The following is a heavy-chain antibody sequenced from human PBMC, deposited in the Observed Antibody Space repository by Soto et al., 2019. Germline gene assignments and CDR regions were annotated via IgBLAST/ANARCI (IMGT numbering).Heavy chain of an antibody. CDR3: ARVSISTPGRGIDH. J-gene: IGHJ5*02. CDR2: IHSNGIET. V-gene: IGHV3-74*01. CDR1: GFTFSGFW. D-gene: IGHD2-15*01. Sequence: EVQLVESGGGLVQPGGSLRLSCAASGFTFSGFWMHWVRQAPGKGLVWVSRIHSNGIETTYADSVQGRFTISRDNAKNTLYLQMNSLIAEDTAVYYCARVSISTPGRGIDHWGQGTLVTVSS.